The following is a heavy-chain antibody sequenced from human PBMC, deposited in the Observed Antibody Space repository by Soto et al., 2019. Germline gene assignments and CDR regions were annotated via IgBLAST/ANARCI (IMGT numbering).Heavy chain of an antibody. J-gene: IGHJ4*02. V-gene: IGHV1-46*01. CDR3: ARDERPAGDAYKCPDY. D-gene: IGHD1-1*01. CDR2: IDPSGGGA. Sequence: QVQLVQSGAEVRNPGASVKVSCEASGYTFTTYYLHWVRQAPGQGLEWMGIIDPSGGGATYAQKFQGRISVTRDTSTSTVYMDLSSLRYEDNDVYYCARDERPAGDAYKCPDYWGQGTLVTVSS. CDR1: GYTFTTYY.